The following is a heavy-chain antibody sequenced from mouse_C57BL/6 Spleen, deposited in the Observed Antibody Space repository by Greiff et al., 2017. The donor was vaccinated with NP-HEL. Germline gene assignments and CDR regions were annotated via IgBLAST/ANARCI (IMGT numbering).Heavy chain of an antibody. CDR2: INPNNGGT. CDR1: GYTFTDYY. J-gene: IGHJ1*03. D-gene: IGHD2-3*01. Sequence: VQLQQSGPELVKPGASVKISCKASGYTFTDYYMNWVKQSHGKSLEWIGDINPNNGGTSYNQKFKGKATLTVDKSSSTAYMELRSLTSEDSAVYYCAGWVLPDWYFDVWGTGTTVTVSS. CDR3: AGWVLPDWYFDV. V-gene: IGHV1-26*01.